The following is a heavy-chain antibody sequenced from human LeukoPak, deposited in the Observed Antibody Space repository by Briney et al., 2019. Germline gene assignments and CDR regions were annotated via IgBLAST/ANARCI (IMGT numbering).Heavy chain of an antibody. D-gene: IGHD2-2*01. V-gene: IGHV3-30*03. J-gene: IGHJ4*02. CDR1: GFTFSSYG. Sequence: PGRSLRLSCAASGFTFSSYGMHWVRQAPGKGLEWVAVISYDGSNKYYADSVKGRFTISRDNSKNTLYLQMNSLRAEDTAVYYCVRPHSLLSLASFFDYWGQGTLVTVSS. CDR3: VRPHSLLSLASFFDY. CDR2: ISYDGSNK.